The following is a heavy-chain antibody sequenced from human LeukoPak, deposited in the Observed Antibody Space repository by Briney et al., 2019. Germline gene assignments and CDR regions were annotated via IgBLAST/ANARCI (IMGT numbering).Heavy chain of an antibody. CDR2: IYHSGST. V-gene: IGHV4-30-2*01. D-gene: IGHD2-2*01. J-gene: IGHJ4*02. Sequence: SATLSLTCAVSGGSISSGGYSWSWIRQPPGKGLEWIGYIYHSGSTYYNPSLKSRVTISVDRSKNQFSLKLSSVTAADTAVYYCATARRYCSSTSCSYFDYWGQGTLVTVSS. CDR3: ATARRYCSSTSCSYFDY. CDR1: GGSISSGGYS.